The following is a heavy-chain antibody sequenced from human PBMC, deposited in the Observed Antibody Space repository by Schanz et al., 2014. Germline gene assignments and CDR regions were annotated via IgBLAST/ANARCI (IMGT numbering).Heavy chain of an antibody. J-gene: IGHJ4*02. Sequence: VQLVESGGGLVQPGGSLRLSCAASAFTFSDYWMTWVRQAPGKGLEWVGNIKKDGSEKYYADSVKGRFTISRDNARNSLYLQMNNLRVEDTAVYYCARGPDYGSGSYSSYWGQGTLVTVSS. V-gene: IGHV3-7*01. CDR2: IKKDGSEK. CDR1: AFTFSDYW. D-gene: IGHD3-10*01. CDR3: ARGPDYGSGSYSSY.